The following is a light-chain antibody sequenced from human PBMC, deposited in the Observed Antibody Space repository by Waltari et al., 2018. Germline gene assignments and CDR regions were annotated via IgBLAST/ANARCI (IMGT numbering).Light chain of an antibody. CDR2: GAS. J-gene: IGKJ1*01. V-gene: IGKV3-20*01. Sequence: EIVLTQSPGPLSLSPGEIATLSCRASQSVTTSSLAWYQQKPGQAPRLLIYGASSRATDIPDRFGGSGSGRDFTLTISRLEPEDFAVYYCQQYGSSTWTFGQGTKVEVK. CDR3: QQYGSSTWT. CDR1: QSVTTSS.